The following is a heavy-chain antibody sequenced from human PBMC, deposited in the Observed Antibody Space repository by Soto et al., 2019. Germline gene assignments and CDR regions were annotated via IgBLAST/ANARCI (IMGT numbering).Heavy chain of an antibody. V-gene: IGHV1-18*01. D-gene: IGHD5-12*01. Sequence: ASVKVSCKASGYTFTRSGISWVRQAPGQGPEWMGWISSYNGDTNYAQTFQGRVTMTTDTSTSTAYMELRSLRSDDTAVYYCAREDVAPSYYYGMDVWGQGTPVTVSS. CDR2: ISSYNGDT. CDR3: AREDVAPSYYYGMDV. J-gene: IGHJ6*02. CDR1: GYTFTRSG.